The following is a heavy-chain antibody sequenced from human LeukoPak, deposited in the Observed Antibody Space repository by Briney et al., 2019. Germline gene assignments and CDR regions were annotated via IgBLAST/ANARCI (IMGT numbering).Heavy chain of an antibody. J-gene: IGHJ4*02. Sequence: GGSLRLSCAASGFTFSIYSMNWVPQAPGKGRGGVSYISSSSSTIYYADSVKGRFTISRGNAKNSLYLQMNSLRAEDTAVYYCARDGGDFWSGYYVYWGQGTLVTVSS. V-gene: IGHV3-48*01. D-gene: IGHD3-3*01. CDR2: ISSSSSTI. CDR3: ARDGGDFWSGYYVY. CDR1: GFTFSIYS.